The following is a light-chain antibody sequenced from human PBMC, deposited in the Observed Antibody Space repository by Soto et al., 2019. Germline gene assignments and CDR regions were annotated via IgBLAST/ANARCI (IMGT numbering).Light chain of an antibody. CDR2: LNNDGSH. Sequence: QPVLTQSPSASASLGASVKLTCTLSSGHSSYAIAWHQQQPEKGPRYLMKLNNDGSHSKGDGIPDRFSGSSSGAERYLTISSLQSEGEADYYCQTWGTGTWVFGGGTKLTVL. CDR3: QTWGTGTWV. CDR1: SGHSSYA. J-gene: IGLJ3*02. V-gene: IGLV4-69*01.